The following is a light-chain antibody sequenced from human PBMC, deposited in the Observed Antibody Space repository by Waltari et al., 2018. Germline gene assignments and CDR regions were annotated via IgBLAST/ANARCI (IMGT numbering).Light chain of an antibody. CDR3: QVWHSRSDQFV. J-gene: IGLJ1*01. Sequence: SYVLTQPPSVSVAPGQTARITCGGNNIGSKSVHWYQQKPGQAPVLVVYDDSDRPSGIPGRVSGANSGNTATLTISRVEAVDEADYYCQVWHSRSDQFVFGTGTKVTVL. V-gene: IGLV3-21*02. CDR1: NIGSKS. CDR2: DDS.